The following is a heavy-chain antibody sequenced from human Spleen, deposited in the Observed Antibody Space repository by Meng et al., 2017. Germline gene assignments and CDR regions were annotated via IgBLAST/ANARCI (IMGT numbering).Heavy chain of an antibody. CDR3: ARDLMVTGDLDY. CDR2: ISYDGSNK. CDR1: GFTFSYYA. Sequence: GGSLRLSCAASGFTFSYYAMHWVRQAPGKGLEWVALISYDGSNKYYVDSMKGRFTISRDNSKNTLYLQLNSLTTEDTAVYYCARDLMVTGDLDYWGQGTLVTVSS. V-gene: IGHV3-30*04. J-gene: IGHJ4*02. D-gene: IGHD5-18*01.